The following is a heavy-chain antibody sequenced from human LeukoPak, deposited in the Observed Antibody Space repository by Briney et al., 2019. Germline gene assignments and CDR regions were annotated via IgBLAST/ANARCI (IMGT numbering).Heavy chain of an antibody. CDR2: VNTDGSST. CDR3: AREGYCSSTSCYYFDY. D-gene: IGHD2-2*01. V-gene: IGHV3-74*01. J-gene: IGHJ4*02. CDR1: RFTFSSYR. Sequence: PGGSLRLSCAASRFTFSSYRMHWVRQAPGKGLVWVSRVNTDGSSTTYADSVKGRFTISRDNAKNTLYLQMNSLRAEDTAVYYCAREGYCSSTSCYYFDYWGQGALVTVSS.